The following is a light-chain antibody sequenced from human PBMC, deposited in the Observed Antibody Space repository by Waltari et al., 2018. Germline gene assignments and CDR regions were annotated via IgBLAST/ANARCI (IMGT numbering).Light chain of an antibody. V-gene: IGKV3-11*01. CDR2: DAA. CDR3: QQRSNWLVT. J-gene: IGKJ3*01. CDR1: QNIHGF. Sequence: EIVLTQSPATLSLSPGDSATLSCRASQNIHGFLTWYQQKPGQAPRLLIYDAANRASGIPARFSGSGSATDFTLTISSLEPEDFAVYYCQQRSNWLVTFGPGTKVDVK.